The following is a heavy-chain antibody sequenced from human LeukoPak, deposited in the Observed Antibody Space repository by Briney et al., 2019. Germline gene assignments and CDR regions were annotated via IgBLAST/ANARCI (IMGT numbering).Heavy chain of an antibody. J-gene: IGHJ5*02. V-gene: IGHV4-4*02. CDR2: MNHSGST. Sequence: PSETLSLTCAVSGGSISSSNWWSWGRQPPGKGLEWIGEMNHSGSTNYNPCLKSRVTISVDTSKNQFSLKLSSVTTADTAVYYCARLSITVRYFDWLSGFDPWGQGTLVTVSS. D-gene: IGHD3-9*01. CDR1: GGSISSSNW. CDR3: ARLSITVRYFDWLSGFDP.